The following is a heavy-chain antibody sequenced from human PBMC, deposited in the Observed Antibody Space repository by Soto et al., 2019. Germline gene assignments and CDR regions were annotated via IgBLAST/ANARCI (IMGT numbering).Heavy chain of an antibody. CDR1: GGSISSSSYY. D-gene: IGHD1-1*01. Sequence: SETLSLTCTVSGGSISSSSYYWGWIRQPPGKGLGWIGSIYYSGSTYYNPSLKSRVTISVDTSKNQFSLKLSSVTAADTAVYYCARDSRKAGLDDAFDIWGQGTMVTVSS. V-gene: IGHV4-39*07. CDR3: ARDSRKAGLDDAFDI. CDR2: IYYSGST. J-gene: IGHJ3*02.